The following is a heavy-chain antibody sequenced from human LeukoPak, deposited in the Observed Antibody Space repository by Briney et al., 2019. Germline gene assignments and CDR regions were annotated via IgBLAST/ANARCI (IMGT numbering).Heavy chain of an antibody. D-gene: IGHD2/OR15-2a*01. Sequence: PGGSLRLSCAASGFTFSSYWMNWVRQFPGKGLEWLANIKQDGSQKYYVDSVKGRFTISRDNAKNTLYLQMNSLRVEDTAVYYCVKEVLGESRPDSWGQGTLVTVSS. J-gene: IGHJ5*01. CDR3: VKEVLGESRPDS. V-gene: IGHV3-7*01. CDR2: IKQDGSQK. CDR1: GFTFSSYW.